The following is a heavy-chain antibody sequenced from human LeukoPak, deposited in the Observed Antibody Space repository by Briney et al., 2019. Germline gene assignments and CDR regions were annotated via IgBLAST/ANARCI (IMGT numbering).Heavy chain of an antibody. CDR2: INTNTGNP. J-gene: IGHJ4*02. D-gene: IGHD3-16*02. CDR3: ARNLEDVTFGGVIAPYFDY. V-gene: IGHV7-4-1*02. Sequence: ASVKVSCKASGYTFTSYAMNWVRQAPGQGLEWMGWINTNTGNPTYAQGFTGRFVFSLDTSVSTAYLQISSLKAEDTAVYYCARNLEDVTFGGVIAPYFDYWGQGTLVTVSS. CDR1: GYTFTSYA.